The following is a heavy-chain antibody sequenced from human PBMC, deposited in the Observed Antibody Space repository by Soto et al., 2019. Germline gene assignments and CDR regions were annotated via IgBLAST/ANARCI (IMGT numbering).Heavy chain of an antibody. Sequence: QVQLEQSGAEVKKPGASVKVSCKASGYTFTGYYIHWVRQAPGQGLEWMGWINTYTGSTNYAQKFQGWVALTRDTSISTAYMEMNRLTSDDTAVYYWAREEQLGYYGMDVWGQGTTVTVSS. CDR2: INTYTGST. D-gene: IGHD1-1*01. V-gene: IGHV1-2*04. J-gene: IGHJ6*02. CDR1: GYTFTGYY. CDR3: AREEQLGYYGMDV.